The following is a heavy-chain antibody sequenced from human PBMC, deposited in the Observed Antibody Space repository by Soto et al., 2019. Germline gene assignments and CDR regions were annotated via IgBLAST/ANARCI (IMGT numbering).Heavy chain of an antibody. CDR2: FDPEDGET. CDR3: ATVGRPRITMIVVGALGN. V-gene: IGHV1-24*01. D-gene: IGHD3-22*01. CDR1: GYTLTELS. J-gene: IGHJ3*01. Sequence: GASVKVSCKLSGYTLTELSMHWVRQAPGKGLEWMGGFDPEDGETIYAQKFQGRVTMTEDTSTDTAYMELSSLRSEDTAVYYCATVGRPRITMIVVGALGNWGQGTMVTVS.